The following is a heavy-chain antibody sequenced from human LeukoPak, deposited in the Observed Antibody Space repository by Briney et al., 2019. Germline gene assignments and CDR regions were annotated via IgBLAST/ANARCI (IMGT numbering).Heavy chain of an antibody. CDR3: SRGGQRAGYAFDI. J-gene: IGHJ3*02. V-gene: IGHV3-13*01. CDR2: LHTAGDA. Sequence: PGGSLRLSCAASGFTFGDYDMHWVRQVTGKGLEWVSSLHTAGDAHYSVSVRGRFIISRDRSKTSFYLQMNSLRAEDSAMYYCSRGGQRAGYAFDIWGQGTMATVSS. CDR1: GFTFGDYD.